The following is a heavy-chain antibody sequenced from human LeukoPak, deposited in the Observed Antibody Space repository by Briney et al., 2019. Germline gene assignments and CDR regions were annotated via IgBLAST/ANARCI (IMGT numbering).Heavy chain of an antibody. J-gene: IGHJ5*02. CDR3: ARDPLRGLSSSSLQTWFDP. Sequence: GASVKVSCKASGYTFTSYDINWVRQAPGQGLEWMGWISAYNGNTNYAQKLQGRVTMTTDTSTSTAYMELRSLRSDDTAVYYCARDPLRGLSSSSLQTWFDPWGQGTLVTVSS. D-gene: IGHD6-6*01. CDR1: GYTFTSYD. CDR2: ISAYNGNT. V-gene: IGHV1-18*01.